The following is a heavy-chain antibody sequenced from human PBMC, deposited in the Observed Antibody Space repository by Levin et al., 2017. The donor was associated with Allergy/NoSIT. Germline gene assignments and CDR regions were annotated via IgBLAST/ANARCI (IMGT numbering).Heavy chain of an antibody. J-gene: IGHJ3*02. CDR3: ARGHRKCPDAFDI. Sequence: SETLSLTCAVSGGSISSGGYSWSWIRQPPGKGLEWIGYIYHSGSTYYNPSLKSRVTISVDRSKNQFSLKLSSVTAADTAVYYCARGHRKCPDAFDIWGQGTMVTVSS. D-gene: IGHD2-2*01. CDR1: GGSISSGGYS. CDR2: IYHSGST. V-gene: IGHV4-30-2*01.